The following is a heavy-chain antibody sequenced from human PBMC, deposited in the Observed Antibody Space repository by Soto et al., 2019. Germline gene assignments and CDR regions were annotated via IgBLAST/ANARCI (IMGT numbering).Heavy chain of an antibody. CDR1: GGTFSTST. V-gene: IGHV1-69*08. Sequence: QVQLVQSGAEVKEPGSSVKVSCKASGGTFSTSTFTWVRQAPGQGLEWMVRIIPILDTADYAQKFQGNVTIPADKSTSTGFMEMGSLRSEDTGMYYCARDSPIGSVFSGYDAIDIWGQGTLVTVS. CDR3: ARDSPIGSVFSGYDAIDI. J-gene: IGHJ4*02. CDR2: IIPILDTA. D-gene: IGHD5-12*01.